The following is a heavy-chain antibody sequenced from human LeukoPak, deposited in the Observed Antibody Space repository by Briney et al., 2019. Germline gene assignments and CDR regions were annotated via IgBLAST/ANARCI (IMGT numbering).Heavy chain of an antibody. J-gene: IGHJ6*03. CDR2: INPNSGGT. V-gene: IGHV1-2*02. CDR3: ARGGLPAFYYYMDV. Sequence: VASVKVSCKASGYTFTGYYMHWVRQAPGQGLEWMGWINPNSGGTNYAQKFQGRVAMTRDTSISTAYVELNRLRSDDTAVYYCARGGLPAFYYYMDVWGKGTTVTVSS. CDR1: GYTFTGYY. D-gene: IGHD1-26*01.